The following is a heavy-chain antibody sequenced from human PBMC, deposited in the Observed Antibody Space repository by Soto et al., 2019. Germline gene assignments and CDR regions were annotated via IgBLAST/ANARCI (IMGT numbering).Heavy chain of an antibody. D-gene: IGHD3-3*01. CDR1: GYTFASYG. CDR2: ISPYNGNT. J-gene: IGHJ5*02. V-gene: IGHV1-18*01. Sequence: GASVKVSCKASGYTFASYGFSWVRQAPGQGLEWMGWISPYNGNTNYAQDVQGRVTMTTDTSTSTAYMELRSLRSDDTAVYYCARAVDDFWSGYYNWFDPWGQGTLVTVSS. CDR3: ARAVDDFWSGYYNWFDP.